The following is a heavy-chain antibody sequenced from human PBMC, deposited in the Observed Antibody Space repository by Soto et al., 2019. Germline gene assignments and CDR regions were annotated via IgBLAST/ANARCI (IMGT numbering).Heavy chain of an antibody. CDR2: IYPGNSDT. CDR1: GYSFTNYW. CDR3: ARQRYTGSFNGWYDP. D-gene: IGHD1-26*01. Sequence: PGESLKISCKGSGYSFTNYWIGWVRQMPGKGLEWMGIIYPGNSDTRYSPSFQGQVTISADKSISTAYLQWSSLKASDTAMYYCARQRYTGSFNGWYDPWGQGTLVTVSS. J-gene: IGHJ5*02. V-gene: IGHV5-51*01.